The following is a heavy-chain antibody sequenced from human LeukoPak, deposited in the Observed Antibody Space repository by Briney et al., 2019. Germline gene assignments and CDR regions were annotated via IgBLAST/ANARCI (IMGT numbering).Heavy chain of an antibody. CDR2: IYYSGST. CDR3: ARHKTAKLLSTNWFDP. Sequence: ASETLSLTCTVSGDSINTGLYYWAWLRQPPGKGLEWIGNIYYSGSTYYNPSLKSRVTISVHMSKNQFYLRLTSVTAADTALYFCARHKTAKLLSTNWFDPWGQGTLVTVSS. V-gene: IGHV4-39*01. D-gene: IGHD2/OR15-2a*01. J-gene: IGHJ5*02. CDR1: GDSINTGLYY.